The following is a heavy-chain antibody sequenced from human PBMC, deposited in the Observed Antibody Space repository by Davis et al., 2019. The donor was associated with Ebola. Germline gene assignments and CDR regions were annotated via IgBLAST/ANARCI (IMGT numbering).Heavy chain of an antibody. CDR2: INHSGST. CDR3: ARGVAGRTAFDI. D-gene: IGHD6-19*01. V-gene: IGHV4-34*01. J-gene: IGHJ3*02. CDR1: GGSFSGYY. Sequence: PSETLSLTCAVYGGSFSGYYWSWIRQPPGKGLEWIGEINHSGSTNYNPSLKSRVTISVDTSKNQFSLKLSSVTAADTAVYYCARGVAGRTAFDIWGQGTMVTVSS.